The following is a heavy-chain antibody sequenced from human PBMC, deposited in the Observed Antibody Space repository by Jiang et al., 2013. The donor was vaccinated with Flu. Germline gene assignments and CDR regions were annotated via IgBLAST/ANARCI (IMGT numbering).Heavy chain of an antibody. V-gene: IGHV3-30*02. J-gene: IGHJ1*01. CDR1: GFTFNTFG. Sequence: ASGFTFNTFGMHWVRQAPGKGLEWVALILYDGSYKYYADSVKGRFTISRDNSKNTLYLQMSSLRAEDRAVYYCATDTQHRVLQQWGQGTLVIVTS. CDR2: ILYDGSYK. D-gene: IGHD6-13*01. CDR3: ATDTQHRVLQQ.